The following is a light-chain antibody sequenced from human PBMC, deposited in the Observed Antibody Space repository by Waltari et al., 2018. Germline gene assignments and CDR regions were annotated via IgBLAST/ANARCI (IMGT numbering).Light chain of an antibody. Sequence: DIQMTQSPSSLSASVGDKVTITCRASQGIRDSLGWYQQKPGKAPKLLVYAASRLDTGVPSRFSGSGSGTEYTLTISSLQPEDFATYYCQQYYSTPPITFGGGTRVEIK. CDR1: QGIRDS. J-gene: IGKJ4*01. V-gene: IGKV1-NL1*01. CDR2: AAS. CDR3: QQYYSTPPIT.